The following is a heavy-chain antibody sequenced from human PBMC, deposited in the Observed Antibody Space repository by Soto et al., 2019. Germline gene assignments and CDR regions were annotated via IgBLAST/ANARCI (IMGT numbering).Heavy chain of an antibody. CDR2: IKQDGSEK. V-gene: IGHV3-7*01. CDR1: GFTFSSYW. Sequence: GSLRLSCAASGFTFSSYWMSWVRQAPGKGLEWVANIKQDGSEKYYVDSVKGRFTISRDNAKNTLYLQMNSLRAEDTAVYYCARNRFGGNPFDYWGQGTLVTVSS. CDR3: ARNRFGGNPFDY. D-gene: IGHD2-15*01. J-gene: IGHJ4*02.